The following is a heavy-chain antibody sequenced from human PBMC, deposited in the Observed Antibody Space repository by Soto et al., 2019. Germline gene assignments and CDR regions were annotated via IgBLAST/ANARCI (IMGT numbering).Heavy chain of an antibody. D-gene: IGHD3-9*01. CDR1: GFTFSSYS. CDR2: ISSSSSYI. CDR3: ASWGWGYFAWLGVNAFDI. J-gene: IGHJ3*02. V-gene: IGHV3-21*01. Sequence: EVQLVESGGGLVKPGGSLRLSCAASGFTFSSYSMNWVRQAPGKGLEWVSSISSSSSYIYYADSVKGRFTISRDNAKNSLYLQMNSLRAEDTAVYYCASWGWGYFAWLGVNAFDIWGQGTMVTVSS.